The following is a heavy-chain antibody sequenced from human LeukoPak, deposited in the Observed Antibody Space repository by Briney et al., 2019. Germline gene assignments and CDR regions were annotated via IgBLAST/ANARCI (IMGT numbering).Heavy chain of an antibody. D-gene: IGHD6-6*01. CDR3: ARYGVEYSSSSPLGY. J-gene: IGHJ4*02. CDR1: GYSFANYW. Sequence: GESLKISCKGSGYSFANYWIGWVRQMPGKGLEWMGIIYPGDSDTRYSPPFQGQVTISADKSISTAYLQWSSLKASDTAMYYCARYGVEYSSSSPLGYWGQGTLVTVSS. V-gene: IGHV5-51*01. CDR2: IYPGDSDT.